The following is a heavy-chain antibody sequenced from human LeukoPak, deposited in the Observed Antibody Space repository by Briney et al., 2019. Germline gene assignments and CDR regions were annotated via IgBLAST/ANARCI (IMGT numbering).Heavy chain of an antibody. Sequence: GGSLRLSCAASGFAFSSYAMSWVRQAPGKGLEWVSAISGSGGSAYYADSVKGRFTISRDNSKNTLYLQMNSLTAADTAVYYCARDGGLLPDNWGKGTLVTVSS. CDR2: ISGSGGSA. J-gene: IGHJ4*02. D-gene: IGHD2-21*02. CDR1: GFAFSSYA. CDR3: ARDGGLLPDN. V-gene: IGHV3-23*01.